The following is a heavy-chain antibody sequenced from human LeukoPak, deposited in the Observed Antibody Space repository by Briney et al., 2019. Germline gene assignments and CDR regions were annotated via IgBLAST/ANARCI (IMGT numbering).Heavy chain of an antibody. CDR1: GFAFSSYA. Sequence: GGSLRLSCAASGFAFSSYAMSWVRQAPGKGLEWVSAISGSGGSTYYADSVKGRFTISRDNSKNTLYLQMGSLRAEDMAVYYCARDFHGSGLDVWGKGTTVTVSS. CDR3: ARDFHGSGLDV. V-gene: IGHV3-23*01. D-gene: IGHD3-10*01. J-gene: IGHJ6*04. CDR2: ISGSGGST.